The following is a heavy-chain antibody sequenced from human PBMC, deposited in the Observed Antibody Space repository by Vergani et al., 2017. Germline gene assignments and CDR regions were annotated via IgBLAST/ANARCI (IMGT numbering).Heavy chain of an antibody. Sequence: QLQLHESGPGLVKPSETLSLTCTVSGGSISSSSYYWGWIRQPPGKGLEWIGSIYYSGSTYYNPSLKSRVTISVDTSKNQFSLKLSSVTAAETAVYYCASGSGYELDYWGQGTLVTVSS. J-gene: IGHJ4*02. V-gene: IGHV4-39*01. D-gene: IGHD5-12*01. CDR3: ASGSGYELDY. CDR2: IYYSGST. CDR1: GGSISSSSYY.